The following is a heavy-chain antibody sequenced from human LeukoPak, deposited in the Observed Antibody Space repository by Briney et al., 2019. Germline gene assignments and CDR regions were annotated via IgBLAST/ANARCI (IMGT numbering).Heavy chain of an antibody. CDR3: AKSMITFGGVIDTPADY. CDR1: GFTFSSYA. CDR2: ISYDGSNK. V-gene: IGHV3-30-3*02. Sequence: GRSLRLSCAASGFTFSSYAMHWVRQAPGKGLEWVAVISYDGSNKYYADSVKGRFTISRDNSKNTLYLQMNSLRAEDTAVYYCAKSMITFGGVIDTPADYWGQGTLVTVSS. J-gene: IGHJ4*02. D-gene: IGHD3-16*02.